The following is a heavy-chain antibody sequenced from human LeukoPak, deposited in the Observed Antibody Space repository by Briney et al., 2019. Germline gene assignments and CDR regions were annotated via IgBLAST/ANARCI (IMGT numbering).Heavy chain of an antibody. V-gene: IGHV4-39*01. J-gene: IGHJ6*03. D-gene: IGHD3-10*01. CDR1: GGSISSSSYY. Sequence: SEILSLTCTVSGGSISSSSYYWDWIRQPPGKELEWIGSINYSGSTYYNPSLKSRVTVSVDTSKNQFSLKLSSVTAADTAMYYCARTTRGSLLWFGLHMDVWGKGTTVTVSS. CDR3: ARTTRGSLLWFGLHMDV. CDR2: INYSGST.